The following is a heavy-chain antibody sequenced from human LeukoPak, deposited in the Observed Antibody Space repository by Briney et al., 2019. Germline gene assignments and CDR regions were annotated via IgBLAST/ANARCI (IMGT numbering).Heavy chain of an antibody. D-gene: IGHD4-17*01. CDR1: GGSISSRAYY. CDR3: ESQDHQDHGDPNWFDP. Sequence: PSDTLSLTRSVSGGSISSRAYYGGWVRQSPGGGREGNGSINWSGTTFYNPSLRSRHRLSVNKSNNQFSLRVPSVSPADTAVQYCESQDHQDHGDPNWFDPWGQGILVTVSS. CDR2: INWSGTT. V-gene: IGHV4-39*01. J-gene: IGHJ5*02.